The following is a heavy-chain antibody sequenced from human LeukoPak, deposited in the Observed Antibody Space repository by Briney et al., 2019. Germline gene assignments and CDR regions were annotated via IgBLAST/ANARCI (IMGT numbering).Heavy chain of an antibody. CDR1: GDRFTSYW. D-gene: IGHD1-7*01. CDR3: ARRPLHSQNYFDP. J-gene: IGHJ5*02. CDR2: IF. V-gene: IGHV5-51*01. Sequence: GDSLKISCKASGDRFTSYWVAWVRQKPGKGLEWMGIIFSPSFEGQVSISVDRSATTAYLHWSSLKASDTAIYYCARRPLHSQNYFDPWGQGTLVTVSP.